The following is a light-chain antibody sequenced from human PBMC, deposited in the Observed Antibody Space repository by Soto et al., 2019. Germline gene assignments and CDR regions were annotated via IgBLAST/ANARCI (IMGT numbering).Light chain of an antibody. J-gene: IGKJ4*01. CDR2: KAS. CDR3: QQYDSYPLT. V-gene: IGKV1-5*03. CDR1: QSISSW. Sequence: DIQMTQSPSTLSASVGDRVTITCRASQSISSWLAWYQQKPGKAPNLLIYKASSLESGVPSRFSGSGSGTEFTLTVSSLQPFYFATYYRQQYDSYPLTFGGGTKVDIK.